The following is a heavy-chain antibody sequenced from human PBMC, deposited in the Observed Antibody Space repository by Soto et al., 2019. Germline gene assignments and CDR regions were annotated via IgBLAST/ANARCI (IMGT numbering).Heavy chain of an antibody. CDR2: IIPVFGTP. D-gene: IGHD3-22*01. CDR1: GGSLSNFG. CDR3: ERGDATKIVVTTYYAMDV. V-gene: IGHV1-69*12. J-gene: IGHJ6*02. Sequence: QVQLVQSGAEVKKPGSSVKVSCTASGGSLSNFGISWVRQAPGQGLEWMGAIIPVFGTPNYAQKFQDRVKINANESTTTVYMEVRSLTSEDTAVYYCERGDATKIVVTTYYAMDVWGQGTTVTVSS.